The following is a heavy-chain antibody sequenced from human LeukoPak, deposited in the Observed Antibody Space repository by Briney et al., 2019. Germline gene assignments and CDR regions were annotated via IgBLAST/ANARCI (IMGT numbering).Heavy chain of an antibody. CDR1: GFIVSSNY. Sequence: GGSLRLSCAASGFIVSSNYMGWVRQAPGKGLEWVSYINTGGGTNHADSVKGRFTISRDNSKNTLYLQMNSLRVEDTAVYYCARVSSDSNGWYHFDYWGQGTLVTVSS. D-gene: IGHD6-19*01. CDR2: INTGGGT. CDR3: ARVSSDSNGWYHFDY. V-gene: IGHV3-53*01. J-gene: IGHJ4*02.